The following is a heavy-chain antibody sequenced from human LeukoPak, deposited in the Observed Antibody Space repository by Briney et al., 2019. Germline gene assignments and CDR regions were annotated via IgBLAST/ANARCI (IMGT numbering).Heavy chain of an antibody. CDR2: INAGNGNT. V-gene: IGHV1-3*01. CDR3: ARGIWSRTVSSYYLDY. Sequence: ASLKISCTASGDTFTNYAMQGVRQAPRQRLEWMGWINAGNGNTRYSQRFQGRVTITRDTSASTVYMEVTSLRSEDTAVYYCARGIWSRTVSSYYLDYWGQGTLVTVSS. D-gene: IGHD3-3*01. J-gene: IGHJ4*02. CDR1: GDTFTNYA.